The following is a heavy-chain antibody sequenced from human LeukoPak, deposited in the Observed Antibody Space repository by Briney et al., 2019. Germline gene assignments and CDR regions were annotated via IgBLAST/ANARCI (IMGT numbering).Heavy chain of an antibody. CDR3: ARDYCGGDCFPDY. CDR1: GYTFTGYY. J-gene: IGHJ4*02. Sequence: ASVKVSCKASGYTFTGYYVHWVRQAPGQGLEWMGRINPNSGDTDYAQKFQGRVTMTRDTSISTAYMELSRLRSDDTAVYYCARDYCGGDCFPDYWGQGTLVTVSS. V-gene: IGHV1-2*06. CDR2: INPNSGDT. D-gene: IGHD2-21*02.